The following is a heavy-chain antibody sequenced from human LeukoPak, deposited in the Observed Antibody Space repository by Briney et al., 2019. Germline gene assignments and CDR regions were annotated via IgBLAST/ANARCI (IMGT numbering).Heavy chain of an antibody. CDR3: AKTYDSSGYFYFDY. Sequence: GGSLRLSCAVSGITFSSYGMTWVRQAGKGLEWVSVISGSGDNTYYADSVKGRSTISRDNSKNTLHLQMNSLRAEDTAVYYCAKTYDSSGYFYFDYWGQGALVTVSS. V-gene: IGHV3-23*01. CDR2: ISGSGDNT. D-gene: IGHD3-22*01. J-gene: IGHJ4*02. CDR1: GITFSSYG.